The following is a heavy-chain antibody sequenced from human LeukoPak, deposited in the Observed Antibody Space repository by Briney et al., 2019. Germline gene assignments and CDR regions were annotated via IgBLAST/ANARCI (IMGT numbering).Heavy chain of an antibody. CDR1: VYTFTSYG. J-gene: IGHJ5*02. Sequence: ASVKVSFKSSVYTFTSYGISWVRQAPGQGLEWMGLISTYNGNTNYAQKLQGRVTMTTDTSTSTAYMELRSLRSDDSDVYYCARVGPIYSYGHNWFDPWGQGTLVTVSS. CDR2: ISTYNGNT. CDR3: ARVGPIYSYGHNWFDP. V-gene: IGHV1-18*01. D-gene: IGHD5-18*01.